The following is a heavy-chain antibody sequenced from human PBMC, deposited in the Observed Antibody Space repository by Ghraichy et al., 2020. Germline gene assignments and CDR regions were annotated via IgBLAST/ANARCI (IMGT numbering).Heavy chain of an antibody. Sequence: GGSLRLSCAASGFTFSSYWMHWVRQAPGKGLVWVSRIYSDASSATYADSVKGRFTISRDNAKTTLYLQMNSLRDEDTAVYYCARAPYGSGSSRDNWFDPRGQGTLVTVSS. CDR3: ARAPYGSGSSRDNWFDP. CDR1: GFTFSSYW. CDR2: IYSDASSA. D-gene: IGHD3-10*01. V-gene: IGHV3-74*03. J-gene: IGHJ5*02.